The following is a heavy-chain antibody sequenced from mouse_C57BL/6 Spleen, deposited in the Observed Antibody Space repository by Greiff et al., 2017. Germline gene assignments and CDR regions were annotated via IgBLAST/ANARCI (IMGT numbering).Heavy chain of an antibody. CDR1: GFNIKDYY. V-gene: IGHV14-2*01. CDR3: ARVTTVVAPNYFDY. CDR2: IDPEDGET. Sequence: EVQLQQSGAELVKPGASVKLSCTASGFNIKDYYMHWVKQRTEQGLEWIGRIDPEDGETKYAPNFPGKATITADTSSNTAYLQLSSLTSEDTAVYYCARVTTVVAPNYFDYWGQGTTLTVSS. J-gene: IGHJ2*01. D-gene: IGHD1-1*01.